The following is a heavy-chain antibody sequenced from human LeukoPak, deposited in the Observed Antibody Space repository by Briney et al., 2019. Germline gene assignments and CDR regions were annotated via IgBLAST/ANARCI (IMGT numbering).Heavy chain of an antibody. CDR1: GFTFSTYA. D-gene: IGHD4-23*01. Sequence: PGGSLRLSCAVSGFTFSTYAMNSVRQAPGKGLEWVSYISSTSGSIYYADSVRGRFIISRDNAKNSLYLQMNSLRDEDTAVYYCARVAAGHSVNYFDYWGQGTLVTVSS. J-gene: IGHJ4*02. CDR3: ARVAAGHSVNYFDY. CDR2: ISSTSGSI. V-gene: IGHV3-48*02.